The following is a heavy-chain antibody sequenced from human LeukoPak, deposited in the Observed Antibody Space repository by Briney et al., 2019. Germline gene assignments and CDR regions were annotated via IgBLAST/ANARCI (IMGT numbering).Heavy chain of an antibody. CDR3: ARLGSIAAAGNYNWFDP. Sequence: HGASLQISCKGSGSIFTSYWIGWVRPLPGKGLEWMGIIYPGDSDTRYSPSFQGQVPLSADKSISPAYLQWSSLKASDTAMYYCARLGSIAAAGNYNWFDPWGQGTLVTVSS. J-gene: IGHJ5*02. CDR2: IYPGDSDT. CDR1: GSIFTSYW. D-gene: IGHD6-13*01. V-gene: IGHV5-51*01.